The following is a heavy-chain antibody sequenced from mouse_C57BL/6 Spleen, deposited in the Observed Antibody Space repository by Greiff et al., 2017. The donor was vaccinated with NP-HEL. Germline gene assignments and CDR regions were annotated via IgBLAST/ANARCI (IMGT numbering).Heavy chain of an antibody. J-gene: IGHJ1*03. CDR2: ISNGGGST. V-gene: IGHV5-12*01. Sequence: EVMLVESGGGLVQPGGSLKLSCAASGFTFSGYYMYWVRQTPEKRLEWVAYISNGGGSTYYLDNVKGRFTISRDNAKTTLYLQMSRLKSEDTAMYYCARHGGNYGYWYFDVWGTGTTVTVSS. CDR1: GFTFSGYY. CDR3: ARHGGNYGYWYFDV. D-gene: IGHD2-1*01.